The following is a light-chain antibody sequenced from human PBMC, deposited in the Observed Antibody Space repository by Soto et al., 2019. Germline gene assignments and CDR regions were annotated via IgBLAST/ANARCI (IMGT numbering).Light chain of an antibody. V-gene: IGKV3-20*01. J-gene: IGKJ1*01. CDR3: QQYGSLPRT. CDR2: GAS. CDR1: QSVDSIY. Sequence: EIVLTQSPGTLSLSPGEIATLSCRASQSVDSIYLARYQQRAGQAPRLLIYGASTRTTGVPDSFSGSGSGTDFILTSSRLEPEDFAVYYCQQYGSLPRTFGQGTKVEIK.